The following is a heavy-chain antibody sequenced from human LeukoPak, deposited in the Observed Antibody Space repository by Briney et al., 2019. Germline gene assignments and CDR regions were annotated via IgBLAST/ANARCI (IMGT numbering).Heavy chain of an antibody. CDR3: ARAAGSPPPIYYYYGMDV. D-gene: IGHD2-15*01. V-gene: IGHV4-34*01. CDR2: INHSGST. Sequence: SETLSLTCAVYGGSFSGYYWSWIRQPPGKGLEWIGEINHSGSTNYNPSLKSRVTISVDTSKNQFSLKLSSVTAADTAVYYCARAAGSPPPIYYYYGMDVWGQGTTVTVSS. J-gene: IGHJ6*02. CDR1: GGSFSGYY.